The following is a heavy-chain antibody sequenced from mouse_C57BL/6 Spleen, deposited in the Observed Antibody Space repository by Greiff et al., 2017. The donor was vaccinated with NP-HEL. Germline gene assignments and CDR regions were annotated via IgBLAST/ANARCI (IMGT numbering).Heavy chain of an antibody. V-gene: IGHV1-54*01. Sequence: VQLQQSGAELVRPGTSVKVSCKASGYAFTNYLIEWVKQRPGQGLEWIGVINPGSGGTNYNEKFKGKATLTADKSSSTAYMQLSSLTSEDSAVYFCARSYDGYSDYWRQGTTLTVSS. J-gene: IGHJ2*01. CDR3: ARSYDGYSDY. CDR2: INPGSGGT. D-gene: IGHD2-3*01. CDR1: GYAFTNYL.